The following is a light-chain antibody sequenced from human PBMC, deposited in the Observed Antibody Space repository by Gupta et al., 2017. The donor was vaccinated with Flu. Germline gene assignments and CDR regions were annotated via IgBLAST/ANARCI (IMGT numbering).Light chain of an antibody. CDR1: QSVLHSSNNKNY. J-gene: IGKJ1*01. Sequence: DIVMTQSPDSLAVSLGERATINCKSSQSVLHSSNNKNYLAWYQQKPGQPPKLLIYWAFTRESGVPNRCSGSGSGTDFTLTISSLQAEDVAVYYCQQDASPPWTFGQGTKVEIK. V-gene: IGKV4-1*01. CDR3: QQDASPPWT. CDR2: WAF.